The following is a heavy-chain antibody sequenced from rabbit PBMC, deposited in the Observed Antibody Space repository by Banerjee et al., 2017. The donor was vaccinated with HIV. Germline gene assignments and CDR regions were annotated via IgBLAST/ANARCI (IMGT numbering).Heavy chain of an antibody. CDR3: ARGTNFITIGWTV. CDR1: GFSFSSSYW. CDR2: IYTGDGNT. V-gene: IGHV1S45*01. J-gene: IGHJ4*01. D-gene: IGHD4-1*01. Sequence: QEQLEESGGDLVKPEGSLTLTCKASGFSFSSSYWICWVRQAPGKGLEWIACIYTGDGNTAYASWAKGRFTISKTSSTTVDLKMTSLTAADTATYFCARGTNFITIGWTVWGPGTLVTVS.